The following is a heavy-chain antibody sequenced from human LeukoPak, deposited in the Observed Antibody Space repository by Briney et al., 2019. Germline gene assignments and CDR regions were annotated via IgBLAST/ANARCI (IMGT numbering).Heavy chain of an antibody. Sequence: PSETLSLTCAVSGGSISSGGYSWSWIRQPPGKGLEWIGYIYHSGSTYYNPSLKSRVTISVDTSKNQFSLKLSSVTAADTAVYYCARSYYDFWSGYSYYYMDVWGKGTTVTVSS. CDR2: IYHSGST. CDR3: ARSYYDFWSGYSYYYMDV. V-gene: IGHV4-30-2*01. J-gene: IGHJ6*03. CDR1: GGSISSGGYS. D-gene: IGHD3-3*01.